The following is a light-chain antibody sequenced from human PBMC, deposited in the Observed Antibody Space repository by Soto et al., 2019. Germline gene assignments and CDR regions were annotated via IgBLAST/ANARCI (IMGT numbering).Light chain of an antibody. V-gene: IGKV1-5*03. J-gene: IGKJ1*01. Sequence: DIQMTQSPSTLSASVGDRVTITCRASQSISTWLAWYQQKPGKAPKLLIYKASSLESEVPSRFSGSGSGTEFTLTISSLQPDDLATYYCQQYNSFAVTFGQGTKVEIK. CDR1: QSISTW. CDR3: QQYNSFAVT. CDR2: KAS.